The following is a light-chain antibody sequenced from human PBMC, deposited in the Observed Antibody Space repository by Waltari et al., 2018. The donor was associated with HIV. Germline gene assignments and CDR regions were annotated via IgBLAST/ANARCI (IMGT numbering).Light chain of an antibody. CDR1: SFNIGSNT. V-gene: IGLV1-44*01. J-gene: IGLJ1*01. Sequence: QSVLTQPPSASGTPGQRVTISCSGSSFNIGSNTVSWYQQLPGTAPKRLIYGNNQRPSGVPDRFSGSKSGTSGSLAVSGLQSEDEADYSCAAWDDSLNGYVFGTGTKVTVL. CDR3: AAWDDSLNGYV. CDR2: GNN.